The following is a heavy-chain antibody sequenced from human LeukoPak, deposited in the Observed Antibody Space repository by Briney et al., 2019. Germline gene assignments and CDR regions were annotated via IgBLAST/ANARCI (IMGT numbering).Heavy chain of an antibody. Sequence: SETLSLTCTVSGGSISSYYWSWIRQPAGKGLEWIGRIYTSGSTNYNPSLKSRVTMSVDTSKNQFSLKLSSVTAADTAVYYCAREIYSSGLSRWFDPWGQGTLVTVSS. CDR2: IYTSGST. CDR3: AREIYSSGLSRWFDP. CDR1: GGSISSYY. J-gene: IGHJ5*02. V-gene: IGHV4-4*07. D-gene: IGHD6-19*01.